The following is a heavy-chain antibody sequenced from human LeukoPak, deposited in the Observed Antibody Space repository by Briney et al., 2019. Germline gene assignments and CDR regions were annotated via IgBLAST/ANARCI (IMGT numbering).Heavy chain of an antibody. CDR1: GFTFSDYY. Sequence: GGSLRLSCAASGFTFSDYYMSWIRQAPGKGLEWVSYIGSSSSYTNYADSVKGRFTISRDNAKNSLYLQMNSLRAEDTAVYYCARDLYGSGSYSNYYYGMDVWGKGTTVTVSS. J-gene: IGHJ6*04. D-gene: IGHD3-10*01. CDR2: IGSSSSYT. CDR3: ARDLYGSGSYSNYYYGMDV. V-gene: IGHV3-11*06.